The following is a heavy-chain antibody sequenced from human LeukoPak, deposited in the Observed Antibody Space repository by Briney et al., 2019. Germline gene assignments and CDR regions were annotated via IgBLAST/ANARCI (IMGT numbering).Heavy chain of an antibody. V-gene: IGHV1-24*01. CDR1: GYTLTELS. J-gene: IGHJ6*03. CDR3: ARAGGVRGVTYYYYYYMDV. CDR2: FDPEDGET. D-gene: IGHD3-10*01. Sequence: ASVKVSCKVSGYTLTELSMHWVRQAPGKGLEWMGGFDPEDGETIYAQKFQGRVTMTEDTSTDTAYMELSSLRSEDTAVYYCARAGGVRGVTYYYYYYMDVWGKGTTVTVSS.